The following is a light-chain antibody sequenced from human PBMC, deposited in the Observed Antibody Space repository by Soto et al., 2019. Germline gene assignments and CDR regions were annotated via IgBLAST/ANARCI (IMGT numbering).Light chain of an antibody. CDR3: QQYDNSVWT. V-gene: IGKV3-20*01. CDR2: AAS. Sequence: DIVLTQSPGTRSFSPGERAHLSCRAIQSLSNNIYLAWYQQKPGQAPRLLIYAASSRATVIPDRFSGSGSGTDFTLTISILEPEFLAVYYCQQYDNSVWTFGQGTKVDIK. CDR1: QSLSNNIY. J-gene: IGKJ1*01.